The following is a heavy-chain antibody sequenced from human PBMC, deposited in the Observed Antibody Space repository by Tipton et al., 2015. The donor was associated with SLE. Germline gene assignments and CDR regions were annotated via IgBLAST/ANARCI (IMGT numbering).Heavy chain of an antibody. D-gene: IGHD3-16*01. CDR2: ISGSGGST. V-gene: IGHV3-23*01. J-gene: IGHJ4*02. CDR1: GFTFSSYA. Sequence: GSLRLSCAASGFTFSSYAMSWVRQAPGKGLEWVSAISGSGGSTYYADSVKGRFTISRDNSKNTLYLQMNSLRAEDTAVYYCAKTDSIMITFGGVAFDYWGQGTLVTVSS. CDR3: AKTDSIMITFGGVAFDY.